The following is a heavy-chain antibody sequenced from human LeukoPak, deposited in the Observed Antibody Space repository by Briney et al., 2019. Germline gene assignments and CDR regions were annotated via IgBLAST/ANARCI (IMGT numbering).Heavy chain of an antibody. V-gene: IGHV1-3*01. J-gene: IGHJ4*02. D-gene: IGHD5-18*01. Sequence: ASVKVSCKASGYTFTSYAMHWVRQAPGQRLEWTGWINAGNGNTKYSQKFQGRVTITRDTSASTAYMELSSLRSEDTAVYYCARGGGGYLADYWGQGTLVTVSS. CDR3: ARGGGGYLADY. CDR1: GYTFTSYA. CDR2: INAGNGNT.